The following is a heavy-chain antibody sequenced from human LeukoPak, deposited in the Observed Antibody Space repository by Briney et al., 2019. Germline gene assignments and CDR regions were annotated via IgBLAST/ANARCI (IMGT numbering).Heavy chain of an antibody. V-gene: IGHV3-11*06. CDR2: ISSSSSYT. CDR1: GFTFSDYY. D-gene: IGHD6-13*01. J-gene: IGHJ4*02. Sequence: GGSLRLSCAASGFTFSDYYMSWIRQAPGKGLEWVSYISSSSSYTNYADSVKGRFTISRDNAKNSLYLQMSSLRAEDAAVYYCATDLGSSRPNFWGQGTLVAVSS. CDR3: ATDLGSSRPNF.